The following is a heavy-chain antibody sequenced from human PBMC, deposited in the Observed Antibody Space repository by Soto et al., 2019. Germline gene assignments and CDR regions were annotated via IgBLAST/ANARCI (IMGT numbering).Heavy chain of an antibody. CDR2: ISSSSSYI. CDR1: GFTFSSYW. D-gene: IGHD3-3*01. J-gene: IGHJ5*02. CDR3: ARESHQTNDFWSGYVNWLVH. Sequence: GGSLRLSCAASGFTFSSYWMSWVRQAPGKGQEWVSSISSSSSYIYYADSVKGRFTISRDNAKNSLYLQMNSLRAEDTAVYYCARESHQTNDFWSGYVNWLVHGGQETLVAVSS. V-gene: IGHV3-21*01.